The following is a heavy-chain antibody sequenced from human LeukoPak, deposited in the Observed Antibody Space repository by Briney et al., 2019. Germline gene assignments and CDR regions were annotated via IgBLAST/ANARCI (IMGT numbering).Heavy chain of an antibody. D-gene: IGHD3-22*01. V-gene: IGHV4-61*02. J-gene: IGHJ6*02. CDR1: GVSISSGSYY. Sequence: SQTLSLTCTVSGVSISSGSYYWSWLRQPAGKGLEWIGRIYSSESTYYNPALKSLVTITVNTSNKQFSLKLSSVTAADTAVYYCAREMASGYYDSSGYFHYYGMDVWGQGTTVTVSS. CDR3: AREMASGYYDSSGYFHYYGMDV. CDR2: IYSSEST.